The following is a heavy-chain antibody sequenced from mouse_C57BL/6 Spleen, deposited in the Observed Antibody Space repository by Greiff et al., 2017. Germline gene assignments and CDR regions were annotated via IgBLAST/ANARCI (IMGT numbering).Heavy chain of an antibody. J-gene: IGHJ3*01. CDR3: ARSGRAGPFAY. CDR1: GYTFTSYW. D-gene: IGHD3-2*02. CDR2: INPSNGGT. Sequence: VQLKQPGTELVKPGASVKLSCKASGYTFTSYWMHWVKQRPGQGLEWIGNINPSNGGTYYNEKFKSKATLTADKSSSTAYMQLSSLTSEDSAVXYCARSGRAGPFAYWGQGTLVTVSA. V-gene: IGHV1-53*01.